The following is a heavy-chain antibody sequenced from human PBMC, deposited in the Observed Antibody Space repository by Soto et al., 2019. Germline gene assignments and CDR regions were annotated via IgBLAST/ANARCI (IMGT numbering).Heavy chain of an antibody. CDR3: ARQSGNWNDGGWFDP. CDR2: IYHSGST. Sequence: SETLSLTCAVSGYSISSGYYWGWIRQPPGKGLEWIGSIYHSGSTYYSPSLKSRVTISVDTSKNQFSLKLSSVTAADTATYYCARQSGNWNDGGWFDPWGQGTLVTVSS. J-gene: IGHJ5*02. V-gene: IGHV4-38-2*01. CDR1: GYSISSGYY. D-gene: IGHD1-1*01.